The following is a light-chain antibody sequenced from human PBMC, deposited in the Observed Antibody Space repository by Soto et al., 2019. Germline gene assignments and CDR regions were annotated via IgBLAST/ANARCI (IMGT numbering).Light chain of an antibody. J-gene: IGKJ4*01. CDR3: QQRPNWPLT. V-gene: IGKV3-11*01. Sequence: EIGLTQSPATLSLSPGERATLSCRASQSISSHLVWYQQKPGQAPRLLMYDASNRATGIPARFSGSGSGTAFTLTISSLEPEDFAVYYCQQRPNWPLTFGGGTKMEIK. CDR1: QSISSH. CDR2: DAS.